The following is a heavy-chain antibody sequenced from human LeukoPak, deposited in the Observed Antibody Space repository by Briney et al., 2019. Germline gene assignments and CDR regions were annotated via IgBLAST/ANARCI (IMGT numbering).Heavy chain of an antibody. J-gene: IGHJ4*02. Sequence: KTSETLSLTCTVSGVSISSSSYYWGWIRQPPGKGLEWIGSIYYSGSTYYNPSLKSRVTISVDTSKNQFSLKLSSVTAADTAVYYCARHSRIVGATPFDYWGQGTLVTVSS. CDR1: GVSISSSSYY. CDR3: ARHSRIVGATPFDY. V-gene: IGHV4-39*01. CDR2: IYYSGST. D-gene: IGHD1-26*01.